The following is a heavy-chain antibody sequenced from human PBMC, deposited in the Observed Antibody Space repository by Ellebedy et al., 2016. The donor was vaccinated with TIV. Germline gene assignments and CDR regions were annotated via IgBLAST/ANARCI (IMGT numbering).Heavy chain of an antibody. Sequence: ASVKVSXXASGYTFTSYDINWVRQATGQGLEWMGWMNPNSGNTGYAQKFQGRVTMTRNTSISTAYMELSSLRSEDTAVYYCARARRGSRYFDYWGQGTLVTVSS. CDR2: MNPNSGNT. CDR3: ARARRGSRYFDY. J-gene: IGHJ4*02. V-gene: IGHV1-8*01. CDR1: GYTFTSYD. D-gene: IGHD2-15*01.